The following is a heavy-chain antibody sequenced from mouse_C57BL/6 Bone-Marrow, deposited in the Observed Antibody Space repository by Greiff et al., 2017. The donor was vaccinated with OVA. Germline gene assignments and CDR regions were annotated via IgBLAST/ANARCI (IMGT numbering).Heavy chain of an antibody. CDR3: TTGGSSYDY. Sequence: QVQLQQSGPELVKPGASVKISCKASGYAFSSSWMNWVKQRPGKGLEWIGRIYPGDGDTNYNGKFKGKATLTADKSSSTAYMQLSSLTSEDTAVYYCTTGGSSYDYWGQGTTLTVSS. CDR2: IYPGDGDT. V-gene: IGHV1-82*01. D-gene: IGHD1-1*01. J-gene: IGHJ2*01. CDR1: GYAFSSSW.